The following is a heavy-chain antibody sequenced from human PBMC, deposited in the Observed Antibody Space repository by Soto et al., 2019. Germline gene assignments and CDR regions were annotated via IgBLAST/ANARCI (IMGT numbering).Heavy chain of an antibody. J-gene: IGHJ5*02. V-gene: IGHV3-30-3*01. CDR3: ARGDDSKSPFDP. Sequence: PGGSLRLSCAASGFTFSSYAMHWVRQAPGKGLEWVAVISYDGSNKYYADSVKGRFTISRDNSKNTLYLQMNSLRAEDTAVYYCARGDDSKSPFDPWGQGTLVTVSS. D-gene: IGHD2-21*01. CDR1: GFTFSSYA. CDR2: ISYDGSNK.